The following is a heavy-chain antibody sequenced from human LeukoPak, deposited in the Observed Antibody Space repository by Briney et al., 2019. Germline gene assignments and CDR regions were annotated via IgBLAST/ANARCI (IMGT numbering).Heavy chain of an antibody. V-gene: IGHV3-7*01. CDR3: VAWGNSGNS. CDR1: GFTFSNAW. Sequence: PGGSLRLSCAASGFTFSNAWMSWVRQAPAKGLEWVAHMNGDGSQIYYMDFVKGRFTISRDNAKNSLYLQMNGLRAEDTAVYYCVAWGNSGNSWGQGTMVIVSS. J-gene: IGHJ3*01. D-gene: IGHD1-26*01. CDR2: MNGDGSQI.